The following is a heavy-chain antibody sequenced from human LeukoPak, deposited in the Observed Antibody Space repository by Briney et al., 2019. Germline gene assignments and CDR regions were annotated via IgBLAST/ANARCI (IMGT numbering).Heavy chain of an antibody. CDR2: LRYHERSR. V-gene: IGHV3-30*18. CDR3: AKATGSGSYYIVFDY. D-gene: IGHD3-10*01. Sequence: PGGALRLSCAASGFSFSGYGLLWVRGAPGQGLGSVAVLRYHERSRYYADSVKGRLTISRDNSKNALYLQMTSLRDEDTDVYFCAKATGSGSYYIVFDYWGQGTLVTVSS. J-gene: IGHJ4*02. CDR1: GFSFSGYG.